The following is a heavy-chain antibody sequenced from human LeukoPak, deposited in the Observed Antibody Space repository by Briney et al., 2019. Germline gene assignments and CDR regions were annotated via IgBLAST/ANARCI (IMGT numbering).Heavy chain of an antibody. V-gene: IGHV1-69*04. CDR2: IIPILGIA. CDR3: ARDKSVESGYDR. J-gene: IGHJ5*02. CDR1: GGTFSSYT. Sequence: ASVKVSCKASGGTFSSYTISWVRQAPGQGLEWMGRIIPILGIANYAQKSQGRVTITADKSTSTAYVELSSLRSGDTAVYYCARDKSVESGYDRWGQGTLVTVSS. D-gene: IGHD5-12*01.